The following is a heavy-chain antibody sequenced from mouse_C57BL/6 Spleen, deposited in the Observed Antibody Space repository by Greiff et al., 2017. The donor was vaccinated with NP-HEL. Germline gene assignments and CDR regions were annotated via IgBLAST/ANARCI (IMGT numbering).Heavy chain of an antibody. CDR3: ARRGDYYGSSPYAMDY. V-gene: IGHV1-63*01. CDR1: GYTFTNYW. D-gene: IGHD1-1*01. CDR2: IYPGGGYT. Sequence: QVQLKQSGAELVRPGTSVKMSCKASGYTFTNYWIGWAKQRPGHGLEWIGDIYPGGGYTNYNEKFKGKATLTADKSSSTAYMQFSSLTSEDSAIYYCARRGDYYGSSPYAMDYWGQGTSVTVSS. J-gene: IGHJ4*01.